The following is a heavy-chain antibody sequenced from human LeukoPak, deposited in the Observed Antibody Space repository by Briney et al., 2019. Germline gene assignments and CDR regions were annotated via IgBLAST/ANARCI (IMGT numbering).Heavy chain of an antibody. CDR1: GYTFTGYY. CDR3: ARAHSYYDYVWGSYRSTNWFDP. Sequence: ASVKVSCKASGYTFTGYYMHWVRQAPGQGLEWMGWINPNSGGTNYAQKFQGRVTMTRDTSISTAYMKLSRLRSDDTAVYYCARAHSYYDYVWGSYRSTNWFDPWGQGTLVTVSS. J-gene: IGHJ5*02. D-gene: IGHD3-16*02. V-gene: IGHV1-2*02. CDR2: INPNSGGT.